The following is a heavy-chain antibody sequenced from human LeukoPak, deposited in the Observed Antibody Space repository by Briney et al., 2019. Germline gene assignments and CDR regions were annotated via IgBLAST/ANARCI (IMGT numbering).Heavy chain of an antibody. Sequence: GGSLRLSCAASGFTFSSYAMSWVRQAPGKGLEWVSAISGSGGSTYYADSVKGQFTISRDNSKNTLYLQMNSLRAEDTAVYYCAKDHSWTPEVADYWGQGTLVTVSS. CDR1: GFTFSSYA. CDR2: ISGSGGST. V-gene: IGHV3-23*01. D-gene: IGHD2-15*01. CDR3: AKDHSWTPEVADY. J-gene: IGHJ4*02.